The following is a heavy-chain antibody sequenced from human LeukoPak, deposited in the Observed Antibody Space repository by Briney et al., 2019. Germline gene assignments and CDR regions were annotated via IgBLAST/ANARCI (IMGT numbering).Heavy chain of an antibody. V-gene: IGHV3-30-3*01. CDR2: ISYDGSNK. Sequence: GGSRRLSCAASGFTFSSYAMHWVRQAPGKGLEWVAVISYDGSNKYYADSVKGRFTISRDNSKNTLYLQMNSLRAEDTAVYYCARYDARYGMDVWGQGTTVTVSS. CDR1: GFTFSSYA. CDR3: ARYDARYGMDV. D-gene: IGHD1-1*01. J-gene: IGHJ6*02.